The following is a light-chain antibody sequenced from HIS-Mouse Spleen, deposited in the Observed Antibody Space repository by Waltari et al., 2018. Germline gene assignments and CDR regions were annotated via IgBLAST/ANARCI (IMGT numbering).Light chain of an antibody. Sequence: QSALTQPRSVSGSPGQPVTISCTGTSSDVGGYNYVSWYQRHPGKAPKLMIYDVSKRPSGVPDRFSGSKSGNTASLTISGLQAEDEADYYCCSYAGSYTFEVVFGGGTKLTVL. J-gene: IGLJ2*01. CDR2: DVS. CDR3: CSYAGSYTFEVV. CDR1: SSDVGGYNY. V-gene: IGLV2-11*01.